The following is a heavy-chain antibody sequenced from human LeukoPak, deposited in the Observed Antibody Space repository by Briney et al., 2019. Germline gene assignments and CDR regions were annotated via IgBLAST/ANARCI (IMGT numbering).Heavy chain of an antibody. D-gene: IGHD3-16*01. CDR2: NYYSGST. V-gene: IGHV4-59*01. CDR1: GGSIRSYY. CDR3: TRGAGWLIDY. J-gene: IGHJ4*02. Sequence: SETLSLTCTVSGGSIRSYYWSWIRQPPGKGLEWIGYNYYSGSTTYNPSLKSRVTISADTSKNQFSLKLNSLTTADTAVYYCTRGAGWLIDYWGQGILVTVSS.